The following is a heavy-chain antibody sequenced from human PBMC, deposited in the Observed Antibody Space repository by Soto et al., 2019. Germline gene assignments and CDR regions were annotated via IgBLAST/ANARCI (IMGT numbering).Heavy chain of an antibody. J-gene: IGHJ6*03. CDR1: GFTFSIYG. Sequence: QVQLVESGGGVVQPGRSLRLSCAASGFTFSIYGIHWVRQAPGKGLEWVAVIWYDGSNKYYADSVKGRFTISRDNFKNTLDLQMNSLKAEDTAVYYCARDRNSSPNCYYYYMDAWGKGTTVTVSS. V-gene: IGHV3-33*01. CDR2: IWYDGSNK. D-gene: IGHD4-4*01. CDR3: ARDRNSSPNCYYYYMDA.